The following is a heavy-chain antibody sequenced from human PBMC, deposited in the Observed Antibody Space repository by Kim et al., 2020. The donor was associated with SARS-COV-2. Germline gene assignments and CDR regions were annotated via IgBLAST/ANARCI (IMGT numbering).Heavy chain of an antibody. CDR3: ARVIDWLFQYYFDY. V-gene: IGHV3-7*01. CDR2: IKQDGSEK. Sequence: GGSLRLSCAASGFTFSSYWMSWVRQAPGKGLEWVANIKQDGSEKYYVDSVKGRFTISRDNAKNSLYLQMNSLRAEDTAVYYCARVIDWLFQYYFDYWGQGTLVTVSS. CDR1: GFTFSSYW. J-gene: IGHJ4*02. D-gene: IGHD3-9*01.